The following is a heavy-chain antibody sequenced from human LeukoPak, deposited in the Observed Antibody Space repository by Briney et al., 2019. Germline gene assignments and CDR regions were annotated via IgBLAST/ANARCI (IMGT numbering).Heavy chain of an antibody. CDR1: GFTFSSYA. CDR3: AKADGYSYVFDY. Sequence: GGSLRLSCAASGFTFSSYAMHWVRQAPGKGLEWVAVISYDGSNKYYADSVKGRFTISRDNSKNTLYLQMNSLRAEDTAVYYCAKADGYSYVFDYWGQGTLVTVSS. D-gene: IGHD5-18*01. CDR2: ISYDGSNK. J-gene: IGHJ4*02. V-gene: IGHV3-30-3*01.